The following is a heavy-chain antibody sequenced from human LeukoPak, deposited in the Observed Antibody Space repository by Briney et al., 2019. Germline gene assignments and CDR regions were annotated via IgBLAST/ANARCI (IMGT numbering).Heavy chain of an antibody. Sequence: PSETLSLTCTVSGYSISSGYYWGWIRQPPGKGLEWIGSIYHSGSTYYNPSLKSRVTISVDTSKNQFSLKLSSVTAADTAVYYCARGRLLWFGEPFDYWGQGALVTVSS. D-gene: IGHD3-10*01. CDR1: GYSISSGYY. CDR2: IYHSGST. V-gene: IGHV4-38-2*02. J-gene: IGHJ4*02. CDR3: ARGRLLWFGEPFDY.